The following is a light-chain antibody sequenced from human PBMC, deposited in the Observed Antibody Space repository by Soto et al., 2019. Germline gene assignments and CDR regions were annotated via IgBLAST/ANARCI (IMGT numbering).Light chain of an antibody. Sequence: DIQMTQSPSTLSASVGDRVTITCRASQTISSWLAWYPQKLGKAPKLLIYKASSLEGGVPSRFSGSGSGTAFTLTISSLQPDDSATYYCQQYNGTFGQGTKVEV. V-gene: IGKV1-5*03. CDR1: QTISSW. J-gene: IGKJ1*01. CDR2: KAS. CDR3: QQYNGT.